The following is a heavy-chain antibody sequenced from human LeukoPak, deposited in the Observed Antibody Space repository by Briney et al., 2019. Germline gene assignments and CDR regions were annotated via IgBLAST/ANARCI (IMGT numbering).Heavy chain of an antibody. J-gene: IGHJ5*01. Sequence: SETLSLTCTVSGGPISTYYWSWIRQPPGKRLEWIGYISYSGGTNYNPSLKSRVTISVDTSKNQFSLKLTSVTTADTALYYCARADDRSGYFGGRFDSWGQGTLVTVSS. V-gene: IGHV4-59*01. CDR2: ISYSGGT. D-gene: IGHD3-22*01. CDR3: ARADDRSGYFGGRFDS. CDR1: GGPISTYY.